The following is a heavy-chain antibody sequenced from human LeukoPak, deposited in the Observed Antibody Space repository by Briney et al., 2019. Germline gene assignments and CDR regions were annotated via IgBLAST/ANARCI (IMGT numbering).Heavy chain of an antibody. J-gene: IGHJ6*03. D-gene: IGHD4-17*01. Sequence: ASVKVSCKASGYTFTGYYMHWVRQAPGQGLEWMGRINPNSGGTNYAQKFQGRVTMTRDTSISTAYMELSRLRSDDTAGYYCAGIYGDAHPYYYYMDVWGKGTTVTVSS. CDR3: AGIYGDAHPYYYYMDV. CDR2: INPNSGGT. CDR1: GYTFTGYY. V-gene: IGHV1-2*06.